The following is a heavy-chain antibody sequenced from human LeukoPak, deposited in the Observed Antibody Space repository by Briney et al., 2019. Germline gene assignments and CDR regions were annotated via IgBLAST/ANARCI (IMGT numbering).Heavy chain of an antibody. Sequence: TGGSLRLSCAASGFTFSDYNMYWVRQAPGKGLEWVSAISGSGGSTYYADSVKGRFTISRDNSKNMLYLQMNSLRAEDTAVYYCAKVITMIVVVSPFDYWGQGTLVTVSS. CDR2: ISGSGGST. CDR1: GFTFSDYN. D-gene: IGHD3-22*01. J-gene: IGHJ4*02. CDR3: AKVITMIVVVSPFDY. V-gene: IGHV3-23*01.